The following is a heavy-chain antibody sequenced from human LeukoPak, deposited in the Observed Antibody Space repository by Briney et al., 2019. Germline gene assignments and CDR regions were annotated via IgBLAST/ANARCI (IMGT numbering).Heavy chain of an antibody. CDR2: IYYSGST. J-gene: IGHJ4*02. Sequence: PSETLSLTCTVSGGSISSSSYYWGWIRQPPGKGLEWIGSIYYSGSTYYNPSLKSRVTISVDTSKNQFSLKLSSVTAADTAVYYCARNSYGPGFDLAYTFDYWGQGTLVTVSS. CDR3: ARNSYGPGFDLAYTFDY. V-gene: IGHV4-39*07. D-gene: IGHD5-18*01. CDR1: GGSISSSSYY.